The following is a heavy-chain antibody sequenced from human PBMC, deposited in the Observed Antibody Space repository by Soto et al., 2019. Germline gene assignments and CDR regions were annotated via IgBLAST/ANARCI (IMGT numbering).Heavy chain of an antibody. CDR3: ARDNSLWGLVP. Sequence: ASVKVSCKTSGYTFTTYFIHWVRQAPGQGLEWMGRINPNDGTTRYAQKFQGRVIMTRDTSTSTLYMELSSLRSEDTAVYYCARDNSLWGLVPWGQGTLVTVSS. V-gene: IGHV1-46*01. CDR2: INPNDGTT. J-gene: IGHJ5*02. D-gene: IGHD3-16*01. CDR1: GYTFTTYF.